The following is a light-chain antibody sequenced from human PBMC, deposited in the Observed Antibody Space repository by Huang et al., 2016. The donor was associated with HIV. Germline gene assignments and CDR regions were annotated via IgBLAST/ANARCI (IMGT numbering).Light chain of an antibody. CDR3: QLRSTWPGDT. Sequence: EIVLTQSPATLSLSPGERATLSCRASQTVSSYLAWYQQKPGQAPRLLIYDASNRATGIPARFSGSGSGTDSTLTISSLEPEDFAVYYCQLRSTWPGDTFGGGTKVEIK. J-gene: IGKJ4*01. CDR2: DAS. V-gene: IGKV3-11*01. CDR1: QTVSSY.